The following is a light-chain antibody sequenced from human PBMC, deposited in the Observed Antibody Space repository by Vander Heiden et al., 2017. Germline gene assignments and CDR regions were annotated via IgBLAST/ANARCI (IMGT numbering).Light chain of an antibody. CDR1: NLGTKF. Sequence: SYEVTQPHSVSVSPGQTVSITCSGDNLGTKFASWYQQKPGQSPVLVIYQDSRRPSGIPERFSGSNSGNTATLTISGTQTMDEADDYCQAWDSNTVLFGGGTKLTVL. CDR3: QAWDSNTVL. CDR2: QDS. V-gene: IGLV3-1*01. J-gene: IGLJ2*01.